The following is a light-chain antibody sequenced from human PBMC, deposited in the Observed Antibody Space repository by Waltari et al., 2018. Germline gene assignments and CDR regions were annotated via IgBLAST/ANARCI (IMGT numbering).Light chain of an antibody. CDR1: SSDVGSYNL. CDR2: EGS. CDR3: CSYAGSRRV. J-gene: IGLJ2*01. Sequence: QSALTQPASVSGSPGQSITISCTGTSSDVGSYNLVSWYPQHPGKAPKLLIYEGSKRPSGVSNRFSGSKSGNTASLTISGRQAEDEADYYCCSYAGSRRVFGGGTKLTVL. V-gene: IGLV2-23*01.